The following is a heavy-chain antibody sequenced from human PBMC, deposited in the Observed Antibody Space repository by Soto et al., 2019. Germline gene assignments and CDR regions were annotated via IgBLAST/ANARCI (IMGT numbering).Heavy chain of an antibody. D-gene: IGHD6-13*01. CDR3: AKDPRSSRWKGFVDY. CDR2: ISGSGGST. J-gene: IGHJ4*02. Sequence: EVQLLESGGGLVQPGGSLRLSCAASGFTFSSYAMSWVRQAPGKGLEWVSAISGSGGSTYYADSVRGRFTISRDNSKKTLYLQMNSLRAEDTAVYYCAKDPRSSRWKGFVDYWGQGTLVTVSS. V-gene: IGHV3-23*01. CDR1: GFTFSSYA.